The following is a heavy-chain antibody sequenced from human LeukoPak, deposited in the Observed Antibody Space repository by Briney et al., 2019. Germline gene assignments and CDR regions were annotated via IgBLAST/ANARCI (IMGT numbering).Heavy chain of an antibody. J-gene: IGHJ5*02. V-gene: IGHV1-2*06. Sequence: ASVKVSCKASGYTFTGYYMHWVRQAPGQGLEWMGRISPNSGGTNYAQKFQGRVTMTRDTSISTAYMELSRLRSDDTAVYYCARGILEWLNWFDPWGQGTLVTVSS. CDR2: ISPNSGGT. CDR3: ARGILEWLNWFDP. CDR1: GYTFTGYY. D-gene: IGHD3-3*01.